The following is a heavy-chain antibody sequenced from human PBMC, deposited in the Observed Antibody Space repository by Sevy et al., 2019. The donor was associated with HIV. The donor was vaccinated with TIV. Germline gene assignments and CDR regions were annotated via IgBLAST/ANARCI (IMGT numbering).Heavy chain of an antibody. Sequence: GGSLRLSCAASGFTFSSYGMHWIRQAPGKGLEWVAVISYDGSNKYYADSVKGRFTISRDNSKNTLYLQMNSLRAEDTAVYYCAKDRGYCSGGSCLYFDYWGQGTLVTVSS. CDR3: AKDRGYCSGGSCLYFDY. CDR1: GFTFSSYG. J-gene: IGHJ4*02. V-gene: IGHV3-30*18. D-gene: IGHD2-15*01. CDR2: ISYDGSNK.